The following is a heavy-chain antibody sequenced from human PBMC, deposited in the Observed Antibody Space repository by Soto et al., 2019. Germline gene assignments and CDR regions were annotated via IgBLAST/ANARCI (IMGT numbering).Heavy chain of an antibody. CDR1: GFTFSSYA. CDR2: IDSDDGKT. D-gene: IGHD6-25*01. Sequence: VQLLEYGGGLIQPGGSLRLSCVASGFTFSSYAMNWVRQGPGTGLEWVAVIDSDDGKTYYANAVKGRFSISRDNSKNTLFLQMNILRVEDTATYYCVKAGYTTRLLWGQGTLVTV. J-gene: IGHJ4*02. CDR3: VKAGYTTRLL. V-gene: IGHV3-23*01.